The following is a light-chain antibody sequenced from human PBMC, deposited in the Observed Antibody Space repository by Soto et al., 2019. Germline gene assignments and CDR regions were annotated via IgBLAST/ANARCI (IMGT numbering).Light chain of an antibody. CDR2: KAS. CDR3: QQYNIYPYT. J-gene: IGKJ2*01. Sequence: DIQMTQSPSTLSASVGDRVTITCRASQSISVWLAWYQQKPGTAPRLLMYKASSLEGGVPSRFSGSGSGTELTLTISSLQPDDFATYYCQQYNIYPYTFGQGTKLEIK. CDR1: QSISVW. V-gene: IGKV1-5*03.